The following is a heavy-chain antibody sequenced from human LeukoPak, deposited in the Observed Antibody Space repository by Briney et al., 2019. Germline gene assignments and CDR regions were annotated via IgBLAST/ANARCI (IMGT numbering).Heavy chain of an antibody. CDR1: GYSFTSYW. V-gene: IGHV5-51*01. CDR2: IYPGDSDT. Sequence: GESLKISCKGSGYSFTSYWIRWVRQMPGQGLEWMGIIYPGDSDTRYSPSFQGQVTISADKSISTAYLQWSSLKASDTAMYYCARHTDYGVRGYYSYYMDVWGKGTTVTVSS. CDR3: ARHTDYGVRGYYSYYMDV. J-gene: IGHJ6*03. D-gene: IGHD4-17*01.